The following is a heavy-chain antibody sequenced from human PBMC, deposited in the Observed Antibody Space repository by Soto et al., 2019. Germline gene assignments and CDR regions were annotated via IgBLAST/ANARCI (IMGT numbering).Heavy chain of an antibody. V-gene: IGHV4-30-2*01. Sequence: SETLSLTCAVSGASISSGGYSWSWNRQPPGKGLEWIGYIYHSGRTYYNPSLKSRVTISVDRSKNQFSLKLSSVTAEDTAVYYCARVPGPWGQGNLVTVS. J-gene: IGHJ5*02. CDR3: ARVPGP. CDR2: IYHSGRT. CDR1: GASISSGGYS.